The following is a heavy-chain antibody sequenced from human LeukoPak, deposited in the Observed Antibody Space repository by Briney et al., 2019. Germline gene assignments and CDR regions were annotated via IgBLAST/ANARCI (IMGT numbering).Heavy chain of an antibody. CDR3: ARVGYYPDYYMDV. D-gene: IGHD3-10*01. V-gene: IGHV4-38-2*02. CDR2: IYHSGSA. CDR1: HYSISSGYY. Sequence: SETLSLTCTVSHYSISSGYYWGWIRQHPGQGLEWIGTIYHSGSAYSNPSLKSRVTMSVGTSKNQFSLNLSSVTAADTAVYYCARVGYYPDYYMDVWGKGTTVTVSS. J-gene: IGHJ6*03.